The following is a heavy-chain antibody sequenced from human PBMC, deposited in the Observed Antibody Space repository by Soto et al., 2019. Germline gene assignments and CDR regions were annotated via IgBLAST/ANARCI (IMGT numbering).Heavy chain of an antibody. CDR1: GGTFRSYA. J-gene: IGHJ6*02. V-gene: IGHV1-69*06. CDR3: ATGGVAAAGASSPCYCCRKC. D-gene: IGHD6-13*01. CDR2: IIPIFGTA. Sequence: SVKVSCKASGGTFRSYAISWLPQAPGQGLEWMGGIIPIFGTANCAQKFQARVTITANKSTSTASKELSSLRSEDTAVYYCATGGVAAAGASSPCYCCRKCWGQGAT.